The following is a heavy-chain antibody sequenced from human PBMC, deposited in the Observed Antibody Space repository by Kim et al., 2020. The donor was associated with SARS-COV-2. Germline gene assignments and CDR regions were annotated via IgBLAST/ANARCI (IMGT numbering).Heavy chain of an antibody. D-gene: IGHD3-10*01. J-gene: IGHJ2*01. Sequence: ASVKVSCKASGYTFTTYDINWVRQATGQGLEWMGWMNPYSGNTGYAQKFQGRVTMTRNTSISTAYMELSSLRSEDTAVYYCARGLSGRWLHRYWYFDLWGRGTLVTVSS. CDR1: GYTFTTYD. CDR2: MNPYSGNT. V-gene: IGHV1-8*01. CDR3: ARGLSGRWLHRYWYFDL.